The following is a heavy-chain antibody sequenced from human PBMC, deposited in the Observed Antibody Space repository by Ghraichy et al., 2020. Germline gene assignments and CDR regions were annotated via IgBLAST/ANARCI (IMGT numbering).Heavy chain of an antibody. D-gene: IGHD4-17*01. CDR1: GYTFTDFY. J-gene: IGHJ4*02. CDR2: INPSGDST. Sequence: VSCKASGYTFTDFYIHWVRQAPGQGLEWMAIINPSGDSTSYAQKFQGRVAVTRDTPTNTIYMDVSSLRSDDTAVYYCARTVTSVGYFDYWGQGTLVTVSS. CDR3: ARTVTSVGYFDY. V-gene: IGHV1-46*01.